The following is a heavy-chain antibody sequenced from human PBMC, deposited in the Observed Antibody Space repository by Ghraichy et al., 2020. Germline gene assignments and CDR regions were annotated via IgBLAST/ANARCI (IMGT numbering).Heavy chain of an antibody. Sequence: LSLTCTVSGGSISSGGYYWSWIRQHPGKGLEWIGYIYYSGRTYYNPSLKSRVTISVDTSKNQFSLKLSSVTAADTAVYYCARDRCYGSGSYRCHRNWFDPWGQGTLVTVSP. D-gene: IGHD3-10*01. CDR3: ARDRCYGSGSYRCHRNWFDP. CDR1: GGSISSGGYY. V-gene: IGHV4-31*03. J-gene: IGHJ5*02. CDR2: IYYSGRT.